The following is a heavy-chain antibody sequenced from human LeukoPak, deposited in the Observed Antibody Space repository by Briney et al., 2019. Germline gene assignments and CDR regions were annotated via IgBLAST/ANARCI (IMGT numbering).Heavy chain of an antibody. J-gene: IGHJ3*02. D-gene: IGHD6-19*01. Sequence: GGSLRLSCAASAFTVSSNYMTWVRQAPGTGLEWVSVIYSGGTRYYADSVTGRFTISRDNSKNTLYLQMNTLRAEDTAVYYCARLISVAGTGAFDIWGQGTMVTVSS. CDR3: ARLISVAGTGAFDI. V-gene: IGHV3-66*01. CDR2: IYSGGTR. CDR1: AFTVSSNY.